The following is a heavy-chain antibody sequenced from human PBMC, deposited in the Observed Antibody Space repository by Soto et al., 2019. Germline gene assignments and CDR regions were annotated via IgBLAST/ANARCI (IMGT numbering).Heavy chain of an antibody. J-gene: IGHJ5*02. D-gene: IGHD2-21*01. V-gene: IGHV4-31*11. CDR3: ARGGFAHNWFDP. Sequence: SETLSLTCAVYGGSFSSGGYYWSWIRQHPGKGLEWIGYIYYSGNTYYNPSLKSRVAISLDTSKNQFSLKLSSVTAADTAVYYCARGGFAHNWFDPWGQGTLVTVSS. CDR1: GGSFSSGGYY. CDR2: IYYSGNT.